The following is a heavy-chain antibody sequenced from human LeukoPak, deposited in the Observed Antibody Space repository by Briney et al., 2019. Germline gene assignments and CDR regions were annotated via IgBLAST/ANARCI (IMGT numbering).Heavy chain of an antibody. CDR2: VNSDGSST. CDR1: GFTFDSYS. D-gene: IGHD3-10*02. V-gene: IGHV3-74*03. Sequence: GGSLRLSCAASGFTFDSYSMSWVRQAPGKGPVWVSRVNSDGSSTAYADSVKGRFTISRDNAKNTLHLQMDSLRVEDTAVYYCICSNPSSDHWGQGTLVTVSS. J-gene: IGHJ4*02. CDR3: ICSNPSSDH.